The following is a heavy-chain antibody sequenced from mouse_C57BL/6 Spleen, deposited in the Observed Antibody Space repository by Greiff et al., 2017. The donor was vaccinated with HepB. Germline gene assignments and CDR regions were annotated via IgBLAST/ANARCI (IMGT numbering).Heavy chain of an antibody. CDR2: IYPGDGDT. CDR1: GYAFSSDW. V-gene: IGHV1-80*01. J-gene: IGHJ4*01. Sequence: QVQLKESGAELVKPGASVKISCKASGYAFSSDWMNWVKQRPGKGLEWIGQIYPGDGDTHYNGKFKGKATLTADNSSSTAYMQRSSLTSEDSAVSFSASNYDAMHYLGQGTSVTVSS. CDR3: ASNYDAMHY.